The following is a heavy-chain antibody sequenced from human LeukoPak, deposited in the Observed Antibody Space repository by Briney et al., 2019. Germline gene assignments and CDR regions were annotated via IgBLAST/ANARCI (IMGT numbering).Heavy chain of an antibody. D-gene: IGHD3-10*01. CDR1: GGSISRFY. CDR2: ISYSGST. J-gene: IGHJ3*02. Sequence: SETLSLTCTVSGGSISRFYWSWIRQPPGKGLEWIGYISYSGSTDHNPSLKSRVTISLDTSKTHFTLRLTSVTAADTAVYYCARVGITDSFDIWGQGTRVTVSS. CDR3: ARVGITDSFDI. V-gene: IGHV4-59*01.